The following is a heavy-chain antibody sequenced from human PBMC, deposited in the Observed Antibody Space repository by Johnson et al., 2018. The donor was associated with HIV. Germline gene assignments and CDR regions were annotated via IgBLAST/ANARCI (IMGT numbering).Heavy chain of an antibody. CDR1: GFTFSDYG. J-gene: IGHJ3*02. V-gene: IGHV3-33*06. D-gene: IGHD6-13*01. Sequence: QMLLVESGGGVVQPGRSLRLSCAASGFTFSDYGMHWVRQAPGKGLEWVAATWLDGSKKDEAEEGKGGGRRQGDNSRNTLYLQMNSLGADDTGVYYCAKVAVATAAGGVALDIWGPGTMVTVSA. CDR3: AKVAVATAAGGVALDI. CDR2: TWLDGSKK.